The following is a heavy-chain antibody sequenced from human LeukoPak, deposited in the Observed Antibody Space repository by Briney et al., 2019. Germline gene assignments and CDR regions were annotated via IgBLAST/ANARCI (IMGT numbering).Heavy chain of an antibody. J-gene: IGHJ4*02. CDR3: ARSPHILTGENFDY. CDR2: INPNSGGT. CDR1: GYTFTSYG. V-gene: IGHV1-2*02. D-gene: IGHD3-9*01. Sequence: GASVKVSCKASGYTFTSYGISWVRQAPGQGLEWMGWINPNSGGTNYAQKFQDRVSMTRDTSISTAYMHLSRLRSADTAVYYCARSPHILTGENFDYWGQGTLLTVSS.